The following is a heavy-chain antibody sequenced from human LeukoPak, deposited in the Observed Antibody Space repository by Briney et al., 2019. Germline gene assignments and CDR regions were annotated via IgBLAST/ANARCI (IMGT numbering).Heavy chain of an antibody. CDR2: IIPIFGTA. CDR3: ARGLEPVTMVRGVITPDY. V-gene: IGHV1-69*05. D-gene: IGHD3-10*01. CDR1: GGTFSSYA. J-gene: IGHJ4*02. Sequence: SVKVSCKASGGTFSSYAISWVRQAPGQGLEWMGGIIPIFGTANYAQKFQGRVTMTRNTSISTAYMELSSLRSEDTAVYYCARGLEPVTMVRGVITPDYWGQGTLVTVSS.